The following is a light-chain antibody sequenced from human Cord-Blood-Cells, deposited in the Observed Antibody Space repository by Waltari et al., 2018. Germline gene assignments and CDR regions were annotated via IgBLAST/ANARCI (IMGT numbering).Light chain of an antibody. CDR3: QQSYSTPPWT. CDR1: QSISSY. CDR2: AAS. Sequence: DIQMTQSPSSLSASVGDRVTITCRASQSISSYLNWYQQKPGKAPKLLIYAASSLQSGVPSRCSCSRSVTDVTLTISSLQPEDFATYYCQQSYSTPPWTFGQGTKVEIK. V-gene: IGKV1-39*01. J-gene: IGKJ1*01.